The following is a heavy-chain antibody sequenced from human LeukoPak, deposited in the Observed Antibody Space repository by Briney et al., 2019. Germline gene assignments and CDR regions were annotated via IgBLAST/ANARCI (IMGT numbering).Heavy chain of an antibody. CDR2: INPNSGGT. V-gene: IGHV1-2*02. CDR3: AGVWEAVTNIDY. CDR1: GYTFTGYY. J-gene: IGHJ4*02. Sequence: VASVKVSCKAYGYTFTGYYMHWVRQAPGHGIEWMGWINPNSGGTNYAQKFQGRGTMTRDTSISPAYMELSRLRSDEPAVYYRAGVWEAVTNIDYWGQGTLVTVSS. D-gene: IGHD4-17*01.